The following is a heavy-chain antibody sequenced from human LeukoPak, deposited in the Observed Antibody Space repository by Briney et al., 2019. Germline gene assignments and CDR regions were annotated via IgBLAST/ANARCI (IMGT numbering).Heavy chain of an antibody. CDR1: GYTFTGYY. Sequence: GASVKVSCKASGYTFTGYYMHWVRQAPGQGLEWMGWINPNSGGTNYAQKFQGRVTMTRDTSISTAYMELRRLRSDDTAVYYCARDIVMVTYWFDPWGQGTLVTVSS. V-gene: IGHV1-2*02. D-gene: IGHD5-18*01. CDR3: ARDIVMVTYWFDP. J-gene: IGHJ5*02. CDR2: INPNSGGT.